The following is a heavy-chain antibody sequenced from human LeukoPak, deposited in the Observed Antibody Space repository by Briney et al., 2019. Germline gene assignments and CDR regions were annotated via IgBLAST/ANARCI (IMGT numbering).Heavy chain of an antibody. CDR2: INPNSGSI. CDR1: GYTLTGYF. D-gene: IGHD6-13*01. Sequence: ASVTVSCKASGYTLTGYFMHWVRQAPGQGFEWMGWINPNSGSINYAQKFQGRVSMTRDTSISTAYMEVSRLSSDDTAVYYCARGRNSDSWYFDWFDIWGQGTLVTVSS. J-gene: IGHJ5*02. V-gene: IGHV1-2*02. CDR3: ARGRNSDSWYFDWFDI.